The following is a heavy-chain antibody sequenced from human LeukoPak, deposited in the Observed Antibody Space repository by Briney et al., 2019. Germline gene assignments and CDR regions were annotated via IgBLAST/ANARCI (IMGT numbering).Heavy chain of an antibody. J-gene: IGHJ4*02. CDR1: GFTFSSYW. CDR3: AKDMSGRIAPAGT. CDR2: IKQDGSEK. D-gene: IGHD6-13*01. V-gene: IGHV3-7*03. Sequence: GGSLRLSCAASGFTFSSYWMSWVRQAPGKGLEWVANIKQDGSEKYYVDSVKGRFTISRDNSKNTLYLQMNSLRAEDTAVYYCAKDMSGRIAPAGTWGQGTLVTVSS.